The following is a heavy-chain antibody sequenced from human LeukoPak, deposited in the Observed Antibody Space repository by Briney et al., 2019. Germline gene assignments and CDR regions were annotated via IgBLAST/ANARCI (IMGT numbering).Heavy chain of an antibody. CDR1: GFTFSSYA. Sequence: GGSLRLSCAASGFTFSSYAMSWVRQDPGKGLEWVSAISGSGGSTYYADSVKGRFTISRDNSKNTLYLQMNSLRAEDTAVYYCARDIGWNGDAFDIWGQGTMVTVSS. CDR3: ARDIGWNGDAFDI. D-gene: IGHD1-1*01. CDR2: ISGSGGST. J-gene: IGHJ3*02. V-gene: IGHV3-23*01.